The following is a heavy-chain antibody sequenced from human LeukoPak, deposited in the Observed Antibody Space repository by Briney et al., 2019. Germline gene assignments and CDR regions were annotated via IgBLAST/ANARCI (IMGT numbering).Heavy chain of an antibody. J-gene: IGHJ4*02. Sequence: GESLKISCKGSGYSFTSYWIGWVRQMPGKGLEWMGIIYPGDSDTRYSPSLQGQVTISADKSISTAYLQWSSLKASDTAMYYCARMTYDSSGYYLYYFDYWGQGTLVTVSS. CDR3: ARMTYDSSGYYLYYFDY. CDR2: IYPGDSDT. D-gene: IGHD3-22*01. V-gene: IGHV5-51*01. CDR1: GYSFTSYW.